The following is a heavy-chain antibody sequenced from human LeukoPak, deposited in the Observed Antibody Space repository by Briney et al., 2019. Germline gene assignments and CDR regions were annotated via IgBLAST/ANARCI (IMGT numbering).Heavy chain of an antibody. CDR3: ARESSSGWYDWFDP. V-gene: IGHV1-18*01. Sequence: ASVKVSCKASGYTFTSYGISWVRQAPGQGLEWMGWISAYNGNTNYAQKFQGRVTMTRDTSTSTVYMELSSLRSEDTAVYYCARESSSGWYDWFDPWGQGTLVTVSS. D-gene: IGHD6-19*01. CDR1: GYTFTSYG. CDR2: ISAYNGNT. J-gene: IGHJ5*02.